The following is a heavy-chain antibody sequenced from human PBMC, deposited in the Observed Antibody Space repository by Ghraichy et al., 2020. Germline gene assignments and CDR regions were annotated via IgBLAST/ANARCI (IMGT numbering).Heavy chain of an antibody. CDR2: ISSSSSYI. CDR3: ARGVAAAGTESDY. D-gene: IGHD6-13*01. CDR1: GFTFSSYS. Sequence: GGSLRLSCAASGFTFSSYSMNWVRQAPGKGLEWVSSISSSSSYIYYADSVKGRFTISRDNAKNSLYLQMNSLRAEDTAVYYCARGVAAAGTESDYWGQGTLVTVSS. J-gene: IGHJ4*02. V-gene: IGHV3-21*01.